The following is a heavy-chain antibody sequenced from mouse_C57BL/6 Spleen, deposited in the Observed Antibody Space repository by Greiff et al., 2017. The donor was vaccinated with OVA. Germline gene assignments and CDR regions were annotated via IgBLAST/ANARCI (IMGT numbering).Heavy chain of an antibody. Sequence: EVQLVESGAELVRPGASVKLSCTASGFNIKDDYMHWVKQRPEQGLEWIGWIDPENGDTEYASKFQGKATITADTSSNTAYLQLSSLTSEDTAVYYCTTSLYDGYPAWFAYWGQGTLVTVSA. V-gene: IGHV14-4*01. CDR1: GFNIKDDY. CDR2: IDPENGDT. CDR3: TTSLYDGYPAWFAY. J-gene: IGHJ3*01. D-gene: IGHD2-3*01.